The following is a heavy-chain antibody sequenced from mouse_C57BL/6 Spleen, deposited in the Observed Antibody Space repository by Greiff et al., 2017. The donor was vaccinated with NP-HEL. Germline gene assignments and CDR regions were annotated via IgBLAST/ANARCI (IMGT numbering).Heavy chain of an antibody. CDR2: ISNGGGST. CDR3: ARQRYGGDFDY. J-gene: IGHJ2*01. D-gene: IGHD1-1*01. CDR1: GFTFSDYY. Sequence: EVQVVESGGGLVQPGGSLKLSCAASGFTFSDYYMYWVRQTPEKRLEWVAYISNGGGSTYYPDTVQGRFTISRDKTKNTLYLQMSRLKSEDTAMYYCARQRYGGDFDYWGQGTTLTVSS. V-gene: IGHV5-12*01.